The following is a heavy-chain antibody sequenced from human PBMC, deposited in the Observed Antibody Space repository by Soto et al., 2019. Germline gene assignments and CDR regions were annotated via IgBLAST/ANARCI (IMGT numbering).Heavy chain of an antibody. V-gene: IGHV1-2*02. J-gene: IGHJ5*02. CDR1: GYTFTGYY. CDR3: ARDKKKWRVRRTLNWFAP. CDR2: INPNSGGT. Sequence: ASVKVSCKASGYTFTGYYMHWVRQAPGQGLEWMGWINPNSGGTNYAQKFQGRVTMTRDTSISTAYMELSRLRSDDTAVYYCARDKKKWRVRRTLNWFAPWGKATLVTVSS. D-gene: IGHD6-19*01.